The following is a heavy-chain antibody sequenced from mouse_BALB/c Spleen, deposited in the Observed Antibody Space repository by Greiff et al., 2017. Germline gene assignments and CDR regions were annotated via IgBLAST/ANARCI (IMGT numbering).Heavy chain of an antibody. J-gene: IGHJ2*01. V-gene: IGHV1S137*01. Sequence: VQLQQSGPELVRPGVSVKISCKGSGYTFTDYAMHWVKQSHAKSLEWIGVISTYYGNTNYNQKVKGKAIMTVDKASSTNYMELARLTSEDSAIYSCSRGEDYSSSAMDYWGQGTTLTVSS. D-gene: IGHD1-1*01. CDR2: ISTYYGNT. CDR1: GYTFTDYA. CDR3: SRGEDYSSSAMDY.